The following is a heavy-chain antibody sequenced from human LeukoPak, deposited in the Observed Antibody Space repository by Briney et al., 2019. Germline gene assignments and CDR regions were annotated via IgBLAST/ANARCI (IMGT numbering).Heavy chain of an antibody. J-gene: IGHJ3*02. V-gene: IGHV3-74*01. Sequence: PGGPLRLPCAASGLTFSIYWVQGVRQAREKGLVWLSRISTDASSKSSAVSEKGRLNISRDNAKNPLYLQMVRLTAEATAVYYCPRELSDIVVVPAATGAFDIWGQGTMVTVSS. D-gene: IGHD2-2*01. CDR3: PRELSDIVVVPAATGAFDI. CDR1: GLTFSIYW. CDR2: ISTDASSK.